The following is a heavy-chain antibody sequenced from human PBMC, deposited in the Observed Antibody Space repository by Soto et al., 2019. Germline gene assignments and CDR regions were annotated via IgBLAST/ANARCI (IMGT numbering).Heavy chain of an antibody. D-gene: IGHD3-10*01. CDR1: GYTFTSYD. CDR2: MNPNSGNT. V-gene: IGHV1-8*01. J-gene: IGHJ6*03. CDR3: ARTRRPTMWFGELSDYYYYMDV. Sequence: ASVKVSCKASGYTFTSYDINWVRQATGQGLEWMGWMNPNSGNTGYAQKFQGRVTMTRNTSISTAYMELSSLRSEDTAVYYCARTRRPTMWFGELSDYYYYMDVWGKGTTVTVSS.